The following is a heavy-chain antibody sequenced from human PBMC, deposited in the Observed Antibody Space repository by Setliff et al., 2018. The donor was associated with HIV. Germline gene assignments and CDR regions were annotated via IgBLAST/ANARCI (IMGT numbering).Heavy chain of an antibody. Sequence: GASVKVSCKASGYTFTSDYIHWVRQAPGQGLEWMGIINPAGNPTSYAQKFQGRVTMTTDTSTSTAYMELRSLRSDDTAVYYCARVAWYYSFWSGLGDAFDIWGRGTMVTVSS. V-gene: IGHV1-46*01. CDR2: INPAGNPT. J-gene: IGHJ3*02. CDR1: GYTFTSDY. CDR3: ARVAWYYSFWSGLGDAFDI. D-gene: IGHD3-3*01.